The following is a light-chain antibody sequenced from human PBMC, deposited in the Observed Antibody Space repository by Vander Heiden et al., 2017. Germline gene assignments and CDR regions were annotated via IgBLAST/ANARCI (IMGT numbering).Light chain of an antibody. J-gene: IGLJ1*01. CDR2: NVN. CDR3: SSYTSSSTYV. V-gene: IGLV2-14*03. Sequence: QSALTQPASVSGTPGQSITISCTGTSIDVGGYNYVSWYQQHPGKAPKLMIYNVNNRPSGVSNRFSGSKSGNTASLTISGLQAEDEADYYCSSYTSSSTYVFGTGTKVTFL. CDR1: SIDVGGYNY.